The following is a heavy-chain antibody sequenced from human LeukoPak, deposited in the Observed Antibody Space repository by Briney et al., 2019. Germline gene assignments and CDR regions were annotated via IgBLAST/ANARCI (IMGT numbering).Heavy chain of an antibody. V-gene: IGHV1-69*01. Sequence: SVTVSCKASGGTFSSYAISWVRQAPGQGLEWMGGIIPIFGTANYAQKFRGRVTITADESTSTAYMELSSLRSEDTAVYYCARESTMVRGVMDYWGQGTLVTVSS. CDR3: ARESTMVRGVMDY. CDR1: GGTFSSYA. CDR2: IIPIFGTA. D-gene: IGHD3-10*01. J-gene: IGHJ4*02.